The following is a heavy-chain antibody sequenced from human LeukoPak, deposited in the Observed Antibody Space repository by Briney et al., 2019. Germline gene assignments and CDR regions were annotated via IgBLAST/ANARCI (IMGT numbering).Heavy chain of an antibody. J-gene: IGHJ4*02. CDR1: GFTFSSYG. CDR3: AKSRYSSSWYIDY. Sequence: GGSLRLSCAASGFTFSSYGMHWVRQAPGKGLEWVAVISFDGSNKYYADSVKGRFTISRDNSKNTLYLQMNSLRAEDTAVYYCAKSRYSSSWYIDYWGQGTLVTVSS. CDR2: ISFDGSNK. V-gene: IGHV3-30*18. D-gene: IGHD6-13*01.